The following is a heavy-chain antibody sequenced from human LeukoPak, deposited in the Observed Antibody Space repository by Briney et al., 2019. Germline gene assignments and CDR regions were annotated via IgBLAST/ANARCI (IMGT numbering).Heavy chain of an antibody. D-gene: IGHD6-13*01. Sequence: PSETLSLTCAVYGGSFSGYYWSWIRQPPGKGLEWIGEINHSGSTNYNPSLKSRVTISVDTSKNQFSLKLSSVTAADTAVYYCARGKGEAAPNWFDPWGQGTLVTVSS. CDR1: GGSFSGYY. J-gene: IGHJ5*02. CDR3: ARGKGEAAPNWFDP. CDR2: INHSGST. V-gene: IGHV4-34*01.